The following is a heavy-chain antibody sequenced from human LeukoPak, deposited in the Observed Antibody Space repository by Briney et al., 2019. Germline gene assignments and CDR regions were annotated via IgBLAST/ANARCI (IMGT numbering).Heavy chain of an antibody. CDR2: IIPILGIA. CDR3: ARSPQAIYYMDV. J-gene: IGHJ6*03. V-gene: IGHV1-69*04. CDR1: GGTFSSYA. Sequence: GASVKVSCKASGGTFSSYAISWVRQAPGQGLEWMGRIIPILGIANYAQKFQGRVTITADKSTSTAYMELSSLRSEDTAVYYCARSPQAIYYMDVWGKGTTVTVSS.